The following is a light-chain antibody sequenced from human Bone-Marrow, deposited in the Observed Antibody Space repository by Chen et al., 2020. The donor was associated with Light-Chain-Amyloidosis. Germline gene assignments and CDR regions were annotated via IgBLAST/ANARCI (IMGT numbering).Light chain of an antibody. CDR1: SGDVGTYNY. J-gene: IGLJ1*01. CDR2: AVS. CDR3: SSFTSSSSYV. V-gene: IGLV2-14*01. Sequence: QSALTQPASVSGSLGQPITLSCTGTSGDVGTYNYVSWYQQTPGKAPKVMIYAVSNRPSGVSNRFSGSKSGNTASLTISGLQAEDEADYYCSSFTSSSSYVFGPGTKVTVL.